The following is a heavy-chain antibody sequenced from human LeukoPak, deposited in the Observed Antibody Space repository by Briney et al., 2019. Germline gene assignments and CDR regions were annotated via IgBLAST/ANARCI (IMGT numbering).Heavy chain of an antibody. Sequence: ASVKVSCKASGYTFTSYGINWVRQAPGQGLEWMGWISAYNGNTNYAQKFQGRVTMTRDTSISTAYMELSRLRSDDTAVYYCARAFSPYCSSTSCYIHWGQGTLVTVSS. CDR3: ARAFSPYCSSTSCYIH. CDR1: GYTFTSYG. V-gene: IGHV1-18*01. J-gene: IGHJ4*02. D-gene: IGHD2-2*02. CDR2: ISAYNGNT.